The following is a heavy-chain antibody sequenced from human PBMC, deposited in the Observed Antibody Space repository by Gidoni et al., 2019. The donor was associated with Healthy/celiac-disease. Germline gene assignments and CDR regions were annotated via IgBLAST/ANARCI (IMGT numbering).Heavy chain of an antibody. CDR2: INPSGGST. CDR3: ARDLYYYDSSGYSHYYYYYMDV. D-gene: IGHD3-22*01. Sequence: QVQLVQSGAEVKKPGASVTFSCQAYGYTFTSYYMHWVRQAPGQGLEWMGIINPSGGSTSYAKKFQGRVTMTRDTSTSTVYMELSSLRSEDTAVYYCARDLYYYDSSGYSHYYYYYMDVWGKGTTVTVAS. J-gene: IGHJ6*03. CDR1: GYTFTSYY. V-gene: IGHV1-46*01.